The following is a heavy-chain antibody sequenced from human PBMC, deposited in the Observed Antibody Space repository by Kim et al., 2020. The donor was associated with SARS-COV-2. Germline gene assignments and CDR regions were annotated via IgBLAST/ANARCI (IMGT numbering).Heavy chain of an antibody. J-gene: IGHJ6*02. CDR1: GFTFSSYG. CDR2: IWYDGSNK. Sequence: GGSLRLSCAASGFTFSSYGMHWVRQAPGKGLEWVAVIWYDGSNKYYADSVKGRFTISRDNSKNTLYLQMNSLRAEDTAVYYCAIFWDSSSSRFYYYGMDVWLQGTTVTVSS. D-gene: IGHD6-13*01. CDR3: AIFWDSSSSRFYYYGMDV. V-gene: IGHV3-33*01.